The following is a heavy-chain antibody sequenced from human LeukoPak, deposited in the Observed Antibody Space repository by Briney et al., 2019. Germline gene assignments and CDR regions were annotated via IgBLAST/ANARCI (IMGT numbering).Heavy chain of an antibody. CDR1: GGSFSGYY. Sequence: ASETLSLTCAVYGGSFSGYYWSWIRQPPGKGLEWIGEINHSGSTNYNPSLKSRVTISVDTSKNRFSLKLSSVTAADTAVYYCARFTLAFDYWGQGTLVTVSS. J-gene: IGHJ4*02. V-gene: IGHV4-34*01. CDR3: ARFTLAFDY. CDR2: INHSGST.